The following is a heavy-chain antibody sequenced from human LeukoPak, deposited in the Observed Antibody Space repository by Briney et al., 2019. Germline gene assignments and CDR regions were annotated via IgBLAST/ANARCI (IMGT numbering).Heavy chain of an antibody. CDR2: IKQDGSEK. CDR1: GFTFSSYW. Sequence: QSGGSLRLSCAASGFTFSSYWMNWVRQAPGKGLEWVANIKQDGSEKYYVDSVKGRFTISRDNAKNSLYLQMNSLRAEDTAVYYCARDAGFGYWVVDNWGQGTLVTVSS. J-gene: IGHJ4*02. V-gene: IGHV3-7*01. D-gene: IGHD5-12*01. CDR3: ARDAGFGYWVVDN.